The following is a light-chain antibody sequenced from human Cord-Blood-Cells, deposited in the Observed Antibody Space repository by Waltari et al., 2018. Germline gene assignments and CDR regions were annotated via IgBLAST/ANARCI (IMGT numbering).Light chain of an antibody. J-gene: IGKJ1*01. CDR1: QSVLYSSKNKND. CDR2: WAS. CDR3: QQYYSTPWT. V-gene: IGKV4-1*01. Sequence: DIVMTQSPDSLAVSLGERATINCKSSQSVLYSSKNKNDLAWYQQKPGQPPKLLIYWASTRESGVPERFSGSGSGTDFTLTISSLQAEDVAVYYCQQYYSTPWTFGQGTKVEIK.